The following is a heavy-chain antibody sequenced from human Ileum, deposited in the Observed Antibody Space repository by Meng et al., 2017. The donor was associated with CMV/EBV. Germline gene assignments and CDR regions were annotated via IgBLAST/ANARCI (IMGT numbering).Heavy chain of an antibody. V-gene: IGHV3-30*02. J-gene: IGHJ4*02. CDR3: ARGYSSTSGRASDC. Sequence: GESLKISCTASGFTFDDYGMSWVRQAPGKGLEWVAFIRYDGSNRYYTDSVKGRFTISRDNSKNTLYLQMNSLRAEDTAMYYCARGYSSTSGRASDCWGQGTLVTVSS. D-gene: IGHD6-6*01. CDR1: GFTFDDYG. CDR2: IRYDGSNR.